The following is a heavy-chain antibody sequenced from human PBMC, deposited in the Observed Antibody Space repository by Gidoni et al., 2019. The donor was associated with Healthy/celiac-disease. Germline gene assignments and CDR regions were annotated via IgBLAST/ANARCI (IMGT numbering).Heavy chain of an antibody. CDR1: GFTVSSNY. Sequence: EVQLVESGGGLVQPGGSLRLSCAASGFTVSSNYMSWVRQAPGKGLEGVSVIYSGGSTYYADSVKGRFTISRDNSKNTLYLQMNSLRAEDTAVYYCARDLVFGGSGSYSFDYWGQGTLVTVSS. D-gene: IGHD3-10*01. J-gene: IGHJ4*02. V-gene: IGHV3-66*01. CDR2: IYSGGST. CDR3: ARDLVFGGSGSYSFDY.